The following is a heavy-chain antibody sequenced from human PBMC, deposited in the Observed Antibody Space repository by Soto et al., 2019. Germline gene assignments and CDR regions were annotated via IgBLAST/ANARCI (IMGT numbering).Heavy chain of an antibody. D-gene: IGHD2-15*01. CDR1: GFTFSSYA. CDR2: ISGSGGST. J-gene: IGHJ4*02. V-gene: IGHV3-23*01. CDR3: AKDEERGYCSGGSCLFDY. Sequence: HPGGSLRLSCAASGFTFSSYAMSWVRQAPGKGLEWVSAISGSGGSTYYADSVKGRFTISRDNSKNTLYLQMNSLRAEDTAVYYCAKDEERGYCSGGSCLFDYWGQGTLVTVSS.